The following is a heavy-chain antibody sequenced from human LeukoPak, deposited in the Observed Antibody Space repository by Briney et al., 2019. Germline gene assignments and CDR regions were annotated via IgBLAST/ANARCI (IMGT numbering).Heavy chain of an antibody. V-gene: IGHV1-69*13. D-gene: IGHD6-19*01. Sequence: SVTVSCTASGYTFTSYGISWVRQAPGQGLEWMGGIIPIFGTANYAQKFQGRVTITADESTSTAYMELSSLRSEDTAVYYCATPQQWLAYYFDYWGQGTLVTVSS. CDR1: GYTFTSYG. CDR2: IIPIFGTA. CDR3: ATPQQWLAYYFDY. J-gene: IGHJ4*02.